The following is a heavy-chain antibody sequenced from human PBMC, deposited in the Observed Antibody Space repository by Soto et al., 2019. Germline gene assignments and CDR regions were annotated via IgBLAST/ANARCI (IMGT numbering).Heavy chain of an antibody. CDR2: IYYSGST. D-gene: IGHD2-8*01. CDR1: GGSISSSSFY. J-gene: IGHJ5*02. Sequence: KTSETLSLTCTVSGGSISSSSFYWGWIRQPPGKGLEWMGSIYYSGSTYYNPSLTSRATISVDTSKNQFSLNLRSVTAADTAVYYCARHGGFCINGVCHNWFDPWGQGTRVTVSS. V-gene: IGHV4-39*01. CDR3: ARHGGFCINGVCHNWFDP.